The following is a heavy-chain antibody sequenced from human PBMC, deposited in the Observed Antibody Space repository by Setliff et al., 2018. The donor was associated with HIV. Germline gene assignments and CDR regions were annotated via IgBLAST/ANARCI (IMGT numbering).Heavy chain of an antibody. Sequence: SETLSLTCSVSGDSIGSSNFYWGWTRQFPGKGLEWIASIYYSGTPYYNPSLKSRVTISIDTSKNQFSLNLRSMAASDTAVYYCARGLRFNDYWGQGSLVTVSS. CDR1: GDSIGSSNFY. V-gene: IGHV4-39*01. D-gene: IGHD3-10*01. J-gene: IGHJ4*02. CDR2: IYYSGTP. CDR3: ARGLRFNDY.